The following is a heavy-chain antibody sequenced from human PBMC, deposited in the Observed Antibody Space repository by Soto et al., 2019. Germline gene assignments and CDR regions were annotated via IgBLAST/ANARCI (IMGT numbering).Heavy chain of an antibody. V-gene: IGHV4-39*01. CDR3: ARVRREFDTSGPVDY. Sequence: SETLSLTCNVSGGSIDRSNYYWDWLRQPPGKGLEWIGTTYYNGNAYYNPSLKSRVSMSVDTSKNQFSLKLVSVTAADTAVYYCARVRREFDTSGPVDYWGQGTLVTVSS. D-gene: IGHD3-10*01. CDR1: GGSIDRSNYY. CDR2: TYYNGNA. J-gene: IGHJ4*02.